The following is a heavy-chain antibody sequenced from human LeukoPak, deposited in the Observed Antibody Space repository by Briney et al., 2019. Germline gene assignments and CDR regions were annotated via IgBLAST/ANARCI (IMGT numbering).Heavy chain of an antibody. Sequence: PSETLSLTCSVSGASFSGQHWSWIRQPPGKGLEWIGYFSYTGSTNSNPSLKSRVTISLDTPKNHFSLRLSSVTAADTAVYYCARGGRGAAPEFDYWGQGTLVTVSS. V-gene: IGHV4-59*11. CDR1: GASFSGQH. CDR2: FSYTGST. D-gene: IGHD6-13*01. J-gene: IGHJ4*02. CDR3: ARGGRGAAPEFDY.